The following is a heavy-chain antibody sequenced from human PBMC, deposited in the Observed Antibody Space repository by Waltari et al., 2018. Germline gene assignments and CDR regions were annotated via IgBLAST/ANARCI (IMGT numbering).Heavy chain of an antibody. V-gene: IGHV3-21*02. D-gene: IGHD6-6*01. Sequence: EVQLVESGGGLVKPGGSLRLSCEASGFNFKTYSMNWVRQAPGKGLEWVSNIHISGNIIHYADSVEGRFTISRDNAKNSLHLQMNSLRPEDTAVYYCARDASSMAARPGYMDVWGKGTTVTISS. CDR1: GFNFKTYS. CDR3: ARDASSMAARPGYMDV. CDR2: IHISGNII. J-gene: IGHJ6*03.